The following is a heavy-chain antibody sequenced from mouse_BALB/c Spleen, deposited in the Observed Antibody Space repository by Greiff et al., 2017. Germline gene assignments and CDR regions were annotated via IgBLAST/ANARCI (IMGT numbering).Heavy chain of an antibody. Sequence: QVQLQQSGAELARPGASVKLSCKASGYTFTSYWMPWVKQRPGQGLEWIGAIYPGDGDTRYTQKFKGKATLTADKSSSTAYMQLSSLASEDSAVYYCARSGGYDEAMDYWGQGTSVTVSS. CDR1: GYTFTSYW. CDR2: IYPGDGDT. J-gene: IGHJ4*01. D-gene: IGHD2-2*01. V-gene: IGHV1-87*01. CDR3: ARSGGYDEAMDY.